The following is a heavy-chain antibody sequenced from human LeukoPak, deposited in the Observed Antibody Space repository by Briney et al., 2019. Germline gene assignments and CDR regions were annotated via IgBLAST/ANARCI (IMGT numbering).Heavy chain of an antibody. J-gene: IGHJ6*03. CDR2: IYHSGST. Sequence: SETLSLTCTVSGYSITSGYYWGWIRQPPGKGLEWIGSIYHSGSTYYNPSLNSRVTISIDTSKNQFSLKLSSVTAADTAVYYCARLYGAGKAVGEIWVSYYYYYMDVWGKGTTVTISS. D-gene: IGHD6-19*01. CDR3: ARLYGAGKAVGEIWVSYYYYYMDV. CDR1: GYSITSGYY. V-gene: IGHV4-38-2*02.